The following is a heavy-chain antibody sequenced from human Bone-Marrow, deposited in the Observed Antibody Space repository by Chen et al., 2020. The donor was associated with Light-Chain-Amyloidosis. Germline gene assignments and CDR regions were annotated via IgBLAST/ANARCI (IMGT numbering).Heavy chain of an antibody. CDR2: ISGRGGSR. CDR1: GFAFSSYA. CDR3: AKDISYDDILPGYPADAFDI. J-gene: IGHJ3*02. V-gene: IGHV3-23*04. D-gene: IGHD3-9*01. Sequence: EVQLVESGGGLLQRGGSLRLSCAASGFAFSSYAMSWVRQAPGKGLEWVSTISGRGGSRYYGASVKGRLTISRDNSKNALFEQMNSLRAEDTAVYYCAKDISYDDILPGYPADAFDIWGQGTMVTVSS.